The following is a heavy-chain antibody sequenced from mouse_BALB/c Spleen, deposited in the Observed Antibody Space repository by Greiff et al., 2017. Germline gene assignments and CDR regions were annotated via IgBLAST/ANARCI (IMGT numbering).Heavy chain of an antibody. D-gene: IGHD2-4*01. CDR1: GYSFTSYW. CDR2: IYPGNSDT. CDR3: ARSTMITDDSMDY. J-gene: IGHJ4*01. Sequence: VQLQQSGTVLVRPGASVKMSCKASGYSFTSYWMYWVKQRPGQSLEWIGAIYPGNSDTSYNQKFKGKAKLTAVTSASTAYVELSSLTNEDSAVYYCARSTMITDDSMDYWGQGNSVTVSS. V-gene: IGHV1-5*01.